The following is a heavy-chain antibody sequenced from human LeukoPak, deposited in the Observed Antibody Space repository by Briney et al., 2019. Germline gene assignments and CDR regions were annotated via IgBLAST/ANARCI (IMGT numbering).Heavy chain of an antibody. D-gene: IGHD5-18*01. CDR1: GLSFSGSA. CDR3: NRRDSYGRGDY. Sequence: GGSLTLSCAASGLSFSGSAIHWVRQPFGKGLEWVGRIRSKANSYATAYGASVKASFIIYRDDSNNPAYVQMNSRKIEDTDVYYCNRRDSYGRGDYWGQGTLVTVSS. V-gene: IGHV3-73*01. CDR2: IRSKANSYAT. J-gene: IGHJ4*02.